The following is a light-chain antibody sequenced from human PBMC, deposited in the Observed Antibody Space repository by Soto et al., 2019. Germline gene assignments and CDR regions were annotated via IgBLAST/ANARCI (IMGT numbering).Light chain of an antibody. CDR3: QQYYNTGA. Sequence: DIVMTQSPDSLAVSLGERATINCKSSQSVLYSSNNKNYLAWYQQKPGQPPKLLIYWASTRESGVPDRFSGSGSGTYFTLTISSRQAEDVAVYYCQQYYNTGAFGQGTKVEIK. CDR1: QSVLYSSNNKNY. CDR2: WAS. V-gene: IGKV4-1*01. J-gene: IGKJ1*01.